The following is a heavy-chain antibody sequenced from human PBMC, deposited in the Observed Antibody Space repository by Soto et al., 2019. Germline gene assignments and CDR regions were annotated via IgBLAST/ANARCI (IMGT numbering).Heavy chain of an antibody. V-gene: IGHV3-23*01. Sequence: PGGSLRLSCAASGFTFSSYAMSWVRQAPGKGLEWVSAISGSGGSTYYADSVKGRFTISRDNSKNTLYLQMNSLRAEDTAVYYCAKIPARVTMVGRGFDPWGQGTLVTVSS. CDR2: ISGSGGST. D-gene: IGHD3-10*01. CDR3: AKIPARVTMVGRGFDP. J-gene: IGHJ5*02. CDR1: GFTFSSYA.